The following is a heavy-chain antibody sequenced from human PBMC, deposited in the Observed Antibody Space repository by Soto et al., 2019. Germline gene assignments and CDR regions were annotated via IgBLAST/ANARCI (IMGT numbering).Heavy chain of an antibody. J-gene: IGHJ6*02. CDR1: GGTFSSYA. V-gene: IGHV1-69*12. Sequence: QVQLVQSGAEVKKPGSSVKVSCKASGGTFSSYAISWVRQAPGQGLEWMGGIIPIFGTANYAQKFQGRVTITADESTTTADMELSSLRSEDTAEYYCARGVYVCDSNYCYRMDVWGQGTTVTVSS. CDR3: ARGVYVCDSNYCYRMDV. CDR2: IIPIFGTA. D-gene: IGHD3-10*02.